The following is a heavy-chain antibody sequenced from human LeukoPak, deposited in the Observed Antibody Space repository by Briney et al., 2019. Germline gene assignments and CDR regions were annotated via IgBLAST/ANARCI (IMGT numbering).Heavy chain of an antibody. Sequence: SQTLSLTCTVSGGSISSGGYYWSWIRQLPGKGLEWIGYIYHSGSTYYNPSLKSRVTISVDRSKNQFSLKLSSVTAADTAVYYCARLRYSSGWNDFDYWGQGTLVTVSS. CDR3: ARLRYSSGWNDFDY. CDR2: IYHSGST. J-gene: IGHJ4*02. V-gene: IGHV4-30-2*01. CDR1: GGSISSGGYY. D-gene: IGHD6-19*01.